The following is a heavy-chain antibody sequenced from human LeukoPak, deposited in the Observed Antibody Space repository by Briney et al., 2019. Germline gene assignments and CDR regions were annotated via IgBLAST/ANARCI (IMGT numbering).Heavy chain of an antibody. CDR3: VRTGDTERFDC. D-gene: IGHD3/OR15-3a*01. J-gene: IGHJ4*02. V-gene: IGHV3-30*02. CDR1: GFTFSSYG. CDR2: IRYNGSKK. Sequence: GGSLRLSCAASGFTFSSYGMHWVRQAPGKGPEWVALIRYNGSKKDYADSVKGRFTISRDNSKNTLYLQMNSLRAEDTAMYYCVRTGDTERFDCWGQGTLVTVSS.